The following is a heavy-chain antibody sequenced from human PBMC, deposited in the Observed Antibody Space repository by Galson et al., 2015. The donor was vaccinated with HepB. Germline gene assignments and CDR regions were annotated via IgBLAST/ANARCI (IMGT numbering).Heavy chain of an antibody. D-gene: IGHD1-26*01. CDR3: ARDRAGGNYWDY. CDR2: TRNKADSYTT. J-gene: IGHJ4*02. Sequence: SLRLSCAASGFTFSDHYMGWVRQAPGRGLEWVGRTRNKADSYTTDYAASVKGRFTISRDDSKNSLYLQMNSLKTEDTAVYYCARDRAGGNYWDYWGQGTLVTVSS. V-gene: IGHV3-72*01. CDR1: GFTFSDHY.